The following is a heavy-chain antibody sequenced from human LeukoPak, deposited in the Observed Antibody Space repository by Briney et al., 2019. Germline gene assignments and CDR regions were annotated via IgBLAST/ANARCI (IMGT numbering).Heavy chain of an antibody. Sequence: SGPTLVKPTQTLTPTCTFSGFSVTTSGVAVGWIRQPPGKALEYLAIIYWDGDKRYSPSLRSRLSITMDASKSQVTLSMTNMDPVDTATYYCAHGRKEMAIQLSGAYYFDYWGQGTLVIVSS. V-gene: IGHV2-5*02. CDR3: AHGRKEMAIQLSGAYYFDY. D-gene: IGHD5-18*01. CDR1: GFSVTTSGVA. CDR2: IYWDGDK. J-gene: IGHJ4*02.